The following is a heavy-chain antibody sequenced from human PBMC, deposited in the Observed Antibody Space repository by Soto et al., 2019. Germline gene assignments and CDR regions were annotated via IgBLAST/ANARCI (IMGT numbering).Heavy chain of an antibody. D-gene: IGHD6-19*01. Sequence: SETLSLTCTVSGGSISSYYWSWIRQPPGKGLEWIGYIYYSGSTNYNPSIKSRVTISVDTSKNQFSLKLSSVTTADTAVYYCARDEGSGWYVYGGQGTLVTVPS. J-gene: IGHJ4*02. CDR2: IYYSGST. CDR3: ARDEGSGWYVY. V-gene: IGHV4-59*01. CDR1: GGSISSYY.